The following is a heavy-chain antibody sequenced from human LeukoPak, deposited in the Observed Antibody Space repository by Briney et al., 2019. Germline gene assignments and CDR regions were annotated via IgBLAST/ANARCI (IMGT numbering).Heavy chain of an antibody. J-gene: IGHJ3*02. CDR1: GFTFSSYA. D-gene: IGHD3-10*01. V-gene: IGHV3-23*01. CDR3: ARGNYYGNDVYDAFDI. Sequence: GGSLRLSCAASGFTFSSYAMSWVRQAPGKGLEWVSAISGSGGSTYYADSVKGRFTISRDNSKNTLYLQMNSLRAEDTAVYYCARGNYYGNDVYDAFDIWGQGTMVTVSS. CDR2: ISGSGGST.